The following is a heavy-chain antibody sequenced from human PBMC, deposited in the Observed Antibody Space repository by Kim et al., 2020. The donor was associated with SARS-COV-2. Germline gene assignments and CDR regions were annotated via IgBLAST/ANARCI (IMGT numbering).Heavy chain of an antibody. CDR3: ARDGYYYGSGSYLDY. Sequence: QKFQGRVTITRDTSASTAYMELSSLRSEDTAVYYCARDGYYYGSGSYLDYWGQGTLVTVSS. J-gene: IGHJ4*02. D-gene: IGHD3-10*01. V-gene: IGHV1-3*01.